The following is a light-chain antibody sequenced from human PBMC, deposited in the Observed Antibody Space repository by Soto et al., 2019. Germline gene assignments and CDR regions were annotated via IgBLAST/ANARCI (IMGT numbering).Light chain of an antibody. CDR1: SSDVGGYNY. J-gene: IGLJ2*01. Sequence: QSALTQPASVSGSPGQSITISCTGTSSDVGGYNYVSWYQQHPGKAPKLMIYDVSNRPSGLSNRFSDSKSGNKGSLTISGLQAEDEADCYCSSYTSGSTLVFGGGTKLTVL. CDR3: SSYTSGSTLV. CDR2: DVS. V-gene: IGLV2-14*01.